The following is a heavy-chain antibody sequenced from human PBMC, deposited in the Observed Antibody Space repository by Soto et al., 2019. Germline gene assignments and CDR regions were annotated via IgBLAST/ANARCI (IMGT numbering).Heavy chain of an antibody. Sequence: QVQLVQSGAEVKKPGASVKVSCKASGYTFTGYYMHWVRQAPGQGLEWMGWINPNSGDTNYAQKFQGWVTMTRDTSISTAYMELSRLRSDDTAVYYCARDGLGVNGGSSDLDYWGQGTLVTVSS. CDR1: GYTFTGYY. CDR3: ARDGLGVNGGSSDLDY. V-gene: IGHV1-2*04. D-gene: IGHD2-15*01. CDR2: INPNSGDT. J-gene: IGHJ4*02.